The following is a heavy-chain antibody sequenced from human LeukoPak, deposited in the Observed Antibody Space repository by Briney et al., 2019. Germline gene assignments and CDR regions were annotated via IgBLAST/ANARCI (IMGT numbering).Heavy chain of an antibody. CDR3: ARENTVTTSFDY. CDR2: IWYDGSNK. D-gene: IGHD4-17*01. J-gene: IGHJ4*02. Sequence: GRSLRLSCAASGFTFSSYGMHWVRQAPGKGLEWVAVIWYDGSNKYYADSVKGRLTISRDNSKNTLYLQMNSLRAEDTAVYYCARENTVTTSFDYWGQGTLVTVSS. V-gene: IGHV3-33*01. CDR1: GFTFSSYG.